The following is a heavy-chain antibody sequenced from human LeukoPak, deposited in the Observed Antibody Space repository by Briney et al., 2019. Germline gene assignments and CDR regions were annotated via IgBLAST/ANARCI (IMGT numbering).Heavy chain of an antibody. CDR2: ISYDGSNK. CDR3: AHSGAFDI. J-gene: IGHJ3*02. D-gene: IGHD3-10*01. Sequence: GRSLRLSCAASGFTFSSYGMHWVRQAPGKGLEWVAVISYDGSNKYYADSVKGRFTISRDNSKNTLYLQMNSLRAEDTAVYYCAHSGAFDIWGQGTMVTVSS. CDR1: GFTFSSYG. V-gene: IGHV3-30*03.